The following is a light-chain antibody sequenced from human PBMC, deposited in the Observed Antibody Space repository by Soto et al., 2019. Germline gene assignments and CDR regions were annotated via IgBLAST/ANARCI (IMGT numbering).Light chain of an antibody. J-gene: IGKJ5*01. V-gene: IGKV3-11*01. CDR3: QQRSNWPIT. CDR2: DAS. CDR1: QGINTY. Sequence: EVVLTQSPGTLSLSPGDRATLSCRASQGINTYLAWFRQKPGQPPRLPIYDASNRATGTPARISGSGSGTDFTLTISSLEPEDFAVYYCQQRSNWPITFGQGTRLEIK.